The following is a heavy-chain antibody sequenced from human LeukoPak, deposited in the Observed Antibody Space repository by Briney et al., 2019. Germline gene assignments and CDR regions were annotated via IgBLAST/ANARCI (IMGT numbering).Heavy chain of an antibody. CDR2: IIPIFGTA. V-gene: IGHV1-69*13. CDR3: AATSYGHY. J-gene: IGHJ4*02. CDR1: GGTFSSYA. Sequence: SVKVSCKASGGTFSSYAISWVRQAPGQGLEWMGGIIPIFGTANYAQKFQGRVTITAGESTSTAYMELSSLRSEDTAGYYCAATSYGHYWGQGTLVTVSS. D-gene: IGHD1-26*01.